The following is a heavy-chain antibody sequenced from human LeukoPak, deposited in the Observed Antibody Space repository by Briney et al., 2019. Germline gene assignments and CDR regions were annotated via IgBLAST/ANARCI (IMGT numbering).Heavy chain of an antibody. D-gene: IGHD3-10*01. J-gene: IGHJ4*02. CDR3: ARVNYGSATKEDY. Sequence: SETLSLTCTVSGGSISSGGYYWSWIRQHPGKGLEWIGYIYYCGSAYYNPSLKSRVTISVDTPENQFSLKLSSVTAADTAVYYCARVNYGSATKEDYWGQGTLVTVSS. CDR1: GGSISSGGYY. CDR2: IYYCGSA. V-gene: IGHV4-31*03.